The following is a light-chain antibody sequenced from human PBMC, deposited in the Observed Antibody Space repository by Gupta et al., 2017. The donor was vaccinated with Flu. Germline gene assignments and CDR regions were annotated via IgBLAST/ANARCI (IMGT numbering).Light chain of an antibody. J-gene: IGLJ2*01. CDR3: ATWDDSLNAWV. CDR2: SDN. Sequence: RVAMSCAGRSSNIGSNPVNWFQQLPGTAPKLLIHSDNQRPSGVPDRFSGSRSGTSASLAISGLQSDDEAGYYCATWDDSLNAWVIGGGTTLTVL. CDR1: SSNIGSNP. V-gene: IGLV1-44*01.